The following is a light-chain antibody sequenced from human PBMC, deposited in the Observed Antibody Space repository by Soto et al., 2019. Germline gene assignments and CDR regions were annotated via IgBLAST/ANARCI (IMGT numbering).Light chain of an antibody. CDR3: GTWDSSLNVWV. CDR1: SSNVGHES. CDR2: DNY. V-gene: IGLV1-51*01. J-gene: IGLJ3*02. Sequence: QSVLTPPPSVSAAPGQTVTISCSGSSSNVGHESVSWYQSLPGTAPKLLIHDNYKRPSEIPDRFSGSKSGTSATLGISGLQTGDEADYYCGTWDSSLNVWVFGGGTKLTVL.